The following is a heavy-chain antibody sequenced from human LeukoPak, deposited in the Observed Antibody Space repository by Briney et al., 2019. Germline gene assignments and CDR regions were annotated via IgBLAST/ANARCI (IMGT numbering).Heavy chain of an antibody. Sequence: PGGSLRLSCAASGFTFSSYAMSWVRQAPGKGLEWVSAISGSGGSTYYADSVKGRFTISRDNAKNSLYLQMNSLRAEDTAVYYCARGITVYYFDYWGQGTLVTVSS. CDR1: GFTFSSYA. J-gene: IGHJ4*02. D-gene: IGHD4-11*01. CDR3: ARGITVYYFDY. V-gene: IGHV3-23*01. CDR2: ISGSGGST.